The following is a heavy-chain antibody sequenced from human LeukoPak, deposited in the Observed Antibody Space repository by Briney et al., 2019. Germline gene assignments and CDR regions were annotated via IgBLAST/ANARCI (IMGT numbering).Heavy chain of an antibody. J-gene: IGHJ6*03. D-gene: IGHD3-22*01. CDR1: GGSISSYY. CDR2: IYYSGST. Sequence: TSETLSLTCTVSGGSISSYYWSWIRQPPGKGLEWIGYIYYSGSTNYNPSLKSRVTISVDTSKNQFSLKLSSVTAADTAVYYCARAVVYYYDSSGYYYYYYYYMDVWGKGTTDTVSS. V-gene: IGHV4-59*01. CDR3: ARAVVYYYDSSGYYYYYYYYMDV.